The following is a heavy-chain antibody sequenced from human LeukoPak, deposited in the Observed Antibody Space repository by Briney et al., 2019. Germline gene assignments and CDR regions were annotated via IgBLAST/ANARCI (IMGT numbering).Heavy chain of an antibody. CDR2: ISSSSSYI. V-gene: IGHV3-21*01. CDR3: ARFYANEWELPH. D-gene: IGHD1-26*01. CDR1: GFTFSSYS. J-gene: IGHJ4*02. Sequence: GGSLRLSCAASGFTFSSYSMNWVRQAPGKGLEWVSSISSSSSYIYYADSVKGRFTISRDNAKNSLYLQMNSLRAEDTAVYYCARFYANEWELPHWGQGTLVTVSS.